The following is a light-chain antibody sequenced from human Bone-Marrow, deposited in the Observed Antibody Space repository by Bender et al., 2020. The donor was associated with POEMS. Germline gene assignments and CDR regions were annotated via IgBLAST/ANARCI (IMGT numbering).Light chain of an antibody. CDR1: NLGNRF. V-gene: IGLV3-1*01. CDR3: QAWDSSTVV. CDR2: EDT. J-gene: IGLJ3*02. Sequence: SYELTQPPSVSVSPGQTARIACSGDNLGNRFTCWYQQKPGQSPVLIIYEDTKRPSAIPERFSASNSGDTATLTISGTQPMDEADYDCQAWDSSTVVFGGGTKLAVL.